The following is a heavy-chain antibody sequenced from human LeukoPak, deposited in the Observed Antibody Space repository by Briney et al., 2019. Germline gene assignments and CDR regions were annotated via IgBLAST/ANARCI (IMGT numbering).Heavy chain of an antibody. CDR2: IYYSGST. V-gene: IGHV4-59*01. CDR3: ARRDFSGWNYYDY. CDR1: GGSMNSYY. D-gene: IGHD6-19*01. J-gene: IGHJ4*02. Sequence: SSETLSLTCTVSGGSMNSYYWSWIRQPPGKGLEWIGHIYYSGSTEYNPSLESRVTISVDTSKNQFSLKLSSVTAADTAVYYCARRDFSGWNYYDYWGQGTLVTVSS.